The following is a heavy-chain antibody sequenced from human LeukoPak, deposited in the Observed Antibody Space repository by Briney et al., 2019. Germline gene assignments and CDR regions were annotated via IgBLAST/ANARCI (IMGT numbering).Heavy chain of an antibody. Sequence: GRSLRLSCAASGFTFDDYAMHWVRQAPGKGLEWVSGISWNSGSIGYADSVKGRFTISRDNSKNTLYLQMNSLRAEDTAVYYCAREGRWLPFDYWGQGTLVTVSS. D-gene: IGHD5-12*01. V-gene: IGHV3-9*01. CDR2: ISWNSGSI. CDR1: GFTFDDYA. J-gene: IGHJ4*02. CDR3: AREGRWLPFDY.